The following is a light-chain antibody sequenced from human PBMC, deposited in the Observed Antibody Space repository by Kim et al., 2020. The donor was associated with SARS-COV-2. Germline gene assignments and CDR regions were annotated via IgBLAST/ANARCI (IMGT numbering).Light chain of an antibody. Sequence: GQRVTNSWSGTNSNIGRNLVNWYQPLPGTAPKLLIYSNNQRPSEVPDQFSGSKSGTSASLSISGLQSEHEAHYYCATWDDTLNGPVFGGGTQLTVL. V-gene: IGLV1-44*01. CDR1: NSNIGRNL. CDR3: ATWDDTLNGPV. CDR2: SNN. J-gene: IGLJ2*01.